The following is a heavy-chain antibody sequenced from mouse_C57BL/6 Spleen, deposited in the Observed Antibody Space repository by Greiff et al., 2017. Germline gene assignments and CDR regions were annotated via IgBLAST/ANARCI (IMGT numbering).Heavy chain of an antibody. CDR3: ARKGTTVVGDWYFDV. CDR1: GYTFTSYW. D-gene: IGHD1-1*01. CDR2: IDPNSGGT. Sequence: QVQLQQPGAELVKPGASVKLSCKASGYTFTSYWMHWVKQRPGRGLEWIGRIDPNSGGTKYNEKFKSKATLTVDKPSSTAYMQLSSLTSEDSAVYYCARKGTTVVGDWYFDVWGTGTTVTVSS. V-gene: IGHV1-72*01. J-gene: IGHJ1*03.